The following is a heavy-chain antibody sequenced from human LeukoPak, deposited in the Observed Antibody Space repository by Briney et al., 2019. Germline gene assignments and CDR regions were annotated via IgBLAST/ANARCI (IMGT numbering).Heavy chain of an antibody. Sequence: GGSLRLSCAASGFTFSSYSMDWVRQAPGKGLEWVSSISSSSSYIYYADSVKGRFTISRDNAKNSLYLQMNSLRAEDTAVYYCARVLEYSSPPDYWGQGTLVTVSS. V-gene: IGHV3-21*01. CDR1: GFTFSSYS. CDR3: ARVLEYSSPPDY. CDR2: ISSSSSYI. D-gene: IGHD6-6*01. J-gene: IGHJ4*02.